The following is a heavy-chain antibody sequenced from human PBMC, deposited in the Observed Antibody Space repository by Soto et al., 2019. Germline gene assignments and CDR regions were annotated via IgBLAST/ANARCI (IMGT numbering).Heavy chain of an antibody. J-gene: IGHJ4*02. CDR2: ISYDGSNK. D-gene: IGHD5-12*01. Sequence: GGSLRLSCAASGFTFSSYGMHWVRQAPGKGLEWVAVISYDGSNKYYADSVKGRFTISRDNSKNTLYLQMNSLRAEDTAVYYCAKDSGVTGIVATIGTVDYWGQGTLVTVSS. CDR3: AKDSGVTGIVATIGTVDY. V-gene: IGHV3-30*18. CDR1: GFTFSSYG.